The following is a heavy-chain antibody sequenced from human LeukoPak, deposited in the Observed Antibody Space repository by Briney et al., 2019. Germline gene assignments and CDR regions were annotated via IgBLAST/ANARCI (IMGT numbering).Heavy chain of an antibody. J-gene: IGHJ5*02. CDR1: GGSFSGYY. CDR3: ARGGPSELDP. V-gene: IGHV4-34*01. Sequence: SETLSLTCAVYGGSFSGYYWSWIRQPPGKRLEWIGKISRSGNTNYNPSLKSRVTISVDTSKNQFSLKLSSVTAADTGVYYCARGGPSELDPWGQGTLVTVSS. D-gene: IGHD1-14*01. CDR2: ISRSGNT.